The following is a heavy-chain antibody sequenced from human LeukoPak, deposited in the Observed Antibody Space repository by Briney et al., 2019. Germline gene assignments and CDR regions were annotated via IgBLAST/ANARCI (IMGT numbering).Heavy chain of an antibody. Sequence: GGSLRLSCVTSGFPFSTYSMNWVRQAPGKGLEWLSYITSTSDTIYYADSVKGRFTISRDNAKSSLYLQMNSLRAEDTAVYYCASFPWDLRPTWGQGTLVSVAS. V-gene: IGHV3-48*01. CDR1: GFPFSTYS. CDR3: ASFPWDLRPT. D-gene: IGHD1-26*01. CDR2: ITSTSDTI. J-gene: IGHJ4*02.